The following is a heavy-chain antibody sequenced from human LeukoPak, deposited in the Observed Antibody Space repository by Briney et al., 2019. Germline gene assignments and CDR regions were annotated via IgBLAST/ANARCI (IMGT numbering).Heavy chain of an antibody. CDR3: AKDIAAPATGGLDV. Sequence: GGSLRLSCAASGFTFSAYWMSWVRQAPGKGLEWVANIRQDGSENYYADSVKGRFTISRDNAKNSLYLQMNSLRGEDTALYYCAKDIAAPATGGLDVWGQGTTVTVSS. D-gene: IGHD6-13*01. CDR2: IRQDGSEN. V-gene: IGHV3-7*03. CDR1: GFTFSAYW. J-gene: IGHJ6*02.